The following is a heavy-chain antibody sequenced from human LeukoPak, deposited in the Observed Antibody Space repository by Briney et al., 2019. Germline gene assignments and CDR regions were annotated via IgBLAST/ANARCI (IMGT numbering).Heavy chain of an antibody. D-gene: IGHD6-13*01. CDR3: GVGISSWYAGY. V-gene: IGHV1-2*02. Sequence: GASVKVSCKASGYTFTGYYIYWVRQAPGQGLEWMGWINSNGGGTNYAQKFQGRVTMTRDTSISTTYMELSRLRSDDTAVYYCGVGISSWYAGYWGQGTLVTVSS. CDR1: GYTFTGYY. J-gene: IGHJ4*02. CDR2: INSNGGGT.